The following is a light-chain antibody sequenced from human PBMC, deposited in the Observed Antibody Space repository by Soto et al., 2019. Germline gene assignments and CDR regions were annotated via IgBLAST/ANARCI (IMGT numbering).Light chain of an antibody. CDR2: GAS. Sequence: EIVLTQSPGTLSLSPGERATLSCRASQSVSSSYLAWYQQKPGQAPRLLIYGASSRATGMPDRFSGSGSGTDFTLTISRREPDDVAVYYCQQYGSSPRYTFGEGTKLEIK. CDR3: QQYGSSPRYT. V-gene: IGKV3-20*01. J-gene: IGKJ2*01. CDR1: QSVSSSY.